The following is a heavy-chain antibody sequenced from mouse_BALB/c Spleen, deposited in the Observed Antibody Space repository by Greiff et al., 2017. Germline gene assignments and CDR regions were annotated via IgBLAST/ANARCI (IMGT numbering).Heavy chain of an antibody. V-gene: IGHV14-3*02. J-gene: IGHJ2*01. CDR3: AREGVYYGYLFDY. CDR1: GFNIKDTY. Sequence: VQLQQSGAELVKPGASVKLSCTASGFNIKDTYMHWVKQRPEQGLEWIGRIDPANGNTKYDPKFQGKATITADTSSNTAYLQLSSLTSEDTAVYYCAREGVYYGYLFDYWGQGTTLTDSS. D-gene: IGHD1-2*01. CDR2: IDPANGNT.